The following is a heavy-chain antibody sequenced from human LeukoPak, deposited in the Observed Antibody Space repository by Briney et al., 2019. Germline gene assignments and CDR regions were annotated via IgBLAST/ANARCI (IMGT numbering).Heavy chain of an antibody. V-gene: IGHV4-34*01. CDR2: INHSGST. J-gene: IGHJ5*02. CDR3: ASRGREGYCSSTSCYSLVNWFDP. Sequence: PSETLSLTCAVYGGSFSGYYSSWIRQPPGKGLEWIGEINHSGSTNYNPSLKSRVTISVDTSKNQFSLKLSSVTAADTAVYYCASRGREGYCSSTSCYSLVNWFDPWGQGTLVTVSS. CDR1: GGSFSGYY. D-gene: IGHD2-2*02.